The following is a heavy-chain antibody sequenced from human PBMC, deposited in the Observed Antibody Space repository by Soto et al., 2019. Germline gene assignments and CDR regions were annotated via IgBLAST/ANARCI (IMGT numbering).Heavy chain of an antibody. J-gene: IGHJ4*02. D-gene: IGHD5-18*01. CDR2: ISYDGSNK. CDR1: GFTFSSYA. Sequence: QVQLVESGGGVVQPGRSLRLSCAASGFTFSSYAMHWVRQAPGKGLEWVAVISYDGSNKYYADSVKGRFTISRDNSKNTLYLQMNSLRAEDTAVYYCSPLSPRDTATALDVYWGQGTLVTFSS. V-gene: IGHV3-30-3*01. CDR3: SPLSPRDTATALDVY.